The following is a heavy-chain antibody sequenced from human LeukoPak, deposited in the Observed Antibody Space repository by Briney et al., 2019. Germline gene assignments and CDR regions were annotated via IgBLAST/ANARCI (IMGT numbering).Heavy chain of an antibody. V-gene: IGHV3-33*01. Sequence: PGRSLRLSCAASGFAFNTYAMHWVRQAPGQGLEWVALIWHDGSHKFYSNSVRGQFTISRDNSKNMVSLQMNNLRPEDTAVYYCAGEIFGSGSYPDFWGQGTLVTVSS. CDR2: IWHDGSHK. CDR3: AGEIFGSGSYPDF. D-gene: IGHD3-10*01. CDR1: GFAFNTYA. J-gene: IGHJ4*02.